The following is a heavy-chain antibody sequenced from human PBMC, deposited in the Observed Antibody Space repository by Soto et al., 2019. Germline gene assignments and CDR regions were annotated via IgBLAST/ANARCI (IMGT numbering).Heavy chain of an antibody. J-gene: IGHJ5*02. D-gene: IGHD3-22*01. Sequence: PSETLSLTCTVSGGSIRSYYWSWIRQPPGKGLEWIGYIYYSGSTNYNPSLKSRVTISVDTSKNQFSLKLSSVTAADTDVYYCARDEPYYDSSGYYHNWFDPWGQGTMVTVSS. CDR1: GGSIRSYY. CDR3: ARDEPYYDSSGYYHNWFDP. V-gene: IGHV4-59*01. CDR2: IYYSGST.